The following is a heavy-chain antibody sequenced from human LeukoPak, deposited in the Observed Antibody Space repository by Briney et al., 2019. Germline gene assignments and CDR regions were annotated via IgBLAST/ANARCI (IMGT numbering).Heavy chain of an antibody. CDR2: INPNSGGT. D-gene: IGHD3-22*01. Sequence: ASVKVSCKASGYTFTGYYMHWVRQAPGQGLEWMGWINPNSGGTNYAQKFQGRVTMTRDTSISTAYMELSRLRSDDTAVCYCARTYYYDSSGFGNNWFDPWGQGTLVTVSS. CDR1: GYTFTGYY. V-gene: IGHV1-2*02. J-gene: IGHJ5*02. CDR3: ARTYYYDSSGFGNNWFDP.